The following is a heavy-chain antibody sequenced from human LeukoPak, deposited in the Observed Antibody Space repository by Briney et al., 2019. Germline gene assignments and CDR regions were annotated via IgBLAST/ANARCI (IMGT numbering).Heavy chain of an antibody. J-gene: IGHJ3*02. Sequence: GGSLRLSCAASGFTVSSNYMSWVRQALGKGLEWVSVIYSGGSTYYADSVKGRFTISRDNSKNTLSLQMNSLRAEDTAVYYCAREVEEYSSSSGDAFDIWGQGTMVTVSS. CDR3: AREVEEYSSSSGDAFDI. CDR2: IYSGGST. D-gene: IGHD6-6*01. V-gene: IGHV3-66*01. CDR1: GFTVSSNY.